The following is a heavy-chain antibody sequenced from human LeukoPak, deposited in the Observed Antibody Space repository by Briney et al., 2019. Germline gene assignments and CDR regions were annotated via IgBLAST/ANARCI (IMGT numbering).Heavy chain of an antibody. Sequence: GGSLRLSCSASGFTFINYSMNWVRQAPGKGLEWVSSISSSRNYIYYADSVKGRFAISRDNSKNTLYLQMNSLRAEDTAVYYCAKDGLPKDWGQGTLVTVSS. V-gene: IGHV3-21*04. CDR2: ISSSRNYI. CDR3: AKDGLPKD. D-gene: IGHD3-16*01. CDR1: GFTFINYS. J-gene: IGHJ4*02.